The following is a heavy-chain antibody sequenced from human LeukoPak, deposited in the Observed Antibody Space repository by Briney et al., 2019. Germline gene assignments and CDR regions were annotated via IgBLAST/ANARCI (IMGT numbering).Heavy chain of an antibody. Sequence: EASVKVSCKVSGYTLTELSMHWVRQAPGQGLEWMGGIIPIFGTANYAQKFQGRVTITADESTSTAYMELSSLRSEDTAVYYCATTKEGIAVAGYFDYWGQGTLVTVSS. CDR3: ATTKEGIAVAGYFDY. D-gene: IGHD6-19*01. CDR1: GYTLTELS. V-gene: IGHV1-69*13. CDR2: IIPIFGTA. J-gene: IGHJ4*02.